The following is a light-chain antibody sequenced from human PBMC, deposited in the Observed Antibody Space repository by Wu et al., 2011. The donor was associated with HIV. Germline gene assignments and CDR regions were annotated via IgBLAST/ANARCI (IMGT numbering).Light chain of an antibody. J-gene: IGKJ5*01. CDR3: QQXTNWPLT. Sequence: VLTQSPATLSLSPGERATLSCRASQSVHRSNLAWYQQKPGQAPRLLIYNASNRATGIPERFSGSGSGTDFTLTINSLEPEDFAVYYCQQXTNWPLTFGQGTRLEIK. V-gene: IGKV3D-20*02. CDR1: QSVHRSN. CDR2: NAS.